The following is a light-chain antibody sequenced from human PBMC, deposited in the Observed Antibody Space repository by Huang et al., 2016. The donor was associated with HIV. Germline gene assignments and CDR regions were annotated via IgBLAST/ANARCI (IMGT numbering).Light chain of an antibody. V-gene: IGKV3-15*01. J-gene: IGKJ5*01. CDR2: DAS. CDR1: ESVSSS. Sequence: EIVMTQSPDTLSVFPGERVTLSCRASESVSSSLAWYQQKSGQAPRLLIYDASTRATGIPDRFSGSGSGTAFTLTINSLLSEDVAVYYCQQYSDWPPITFGQGTRLDMK. CDR3: QQYSDWPPIT.